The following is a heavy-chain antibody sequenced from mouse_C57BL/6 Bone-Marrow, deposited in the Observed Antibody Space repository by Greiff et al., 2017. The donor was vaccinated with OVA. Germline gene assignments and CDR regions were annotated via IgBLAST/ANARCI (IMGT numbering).Heavy chain of an antibody. CDR3: ARRGYGSSYGYWYFDV. Sequence: VMLVESGPGLVQPSQSLSITCTVSGFSLTSYGVHWVRQSPGKGLEWLGVIWSGGSTDYNAAFISRLSISKDNSKSQVFFKMNSLQADDTAIYYCARRGYGSSYGYWYFDVWGTGTTVTVSS. CDR1: GFSLTSYG. D-gene: IGHD1-1*01. V-gene: IGHV2-2*01. J-gene: IGHJ1*03. CDR2: IWSGGST.